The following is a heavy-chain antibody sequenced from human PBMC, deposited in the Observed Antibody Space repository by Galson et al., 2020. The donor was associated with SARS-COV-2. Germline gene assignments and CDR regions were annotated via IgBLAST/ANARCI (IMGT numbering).Heavy chain of an antibody. J-gene: IGHJ4*02. CDR1: GYSFTTYW. D-gene: IGHD1-7*01. CDR2: IYPGDSDT. V-gene: IGHV5-51*01. CDR3: ARAITGTTNPYHFDY. Sequence: KIGESLKISCKGSGYSFTTYWIGWVRQMPGKGLEWMGIIYPGDSDTRYSPSFRGQVTISADMSLRTAYLQWSSLKASDTAMYYCARAITGTTNPYHFDYWGQGTLVTVSS.